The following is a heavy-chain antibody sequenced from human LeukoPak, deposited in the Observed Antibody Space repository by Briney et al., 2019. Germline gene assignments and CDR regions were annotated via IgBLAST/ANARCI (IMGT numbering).Heavy chain of an antibody. CDR3: ARGRYCSGGSCYADFDY. CDR1: GYTFTSYD. J-gene: IGHJ4*02. V-gene: IGHV1-8*01. CDR2: MNPNSGNT. Sequence: ASVKVSCKASGYTFTSYDINWVRQATGQGLEWMGWMNPNSGNTGYAQKFQGRVTMTRNTSISTAYMELGSLRSEDTAVYYCARGRYCSGGSCYADFDYWGQGTLVTVSS. D-gene: IGHD2-15*01.